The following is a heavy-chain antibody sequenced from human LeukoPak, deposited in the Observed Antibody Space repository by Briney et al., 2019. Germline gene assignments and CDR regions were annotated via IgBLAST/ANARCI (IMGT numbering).Heavy chain of an antibody. CDR1: GFTFSDYS. CDR3: ARGPFSSSWSEFDY. J-gene: IGHJ4*02. V-gene: IGHV3-21*06. D-gene: IGHD6-13*01. Sequence: GGSLRLSSAASGFTFSDYSLNWVRQAPGKGLEWVSCISGDSRYIYYADSLKGRSTISRDNAQNSLYLHMNNLRAEDTAVYYCARGPFSSSWSEFDYWGQGTLVTVSS. CDR2: ISGDSRYI.